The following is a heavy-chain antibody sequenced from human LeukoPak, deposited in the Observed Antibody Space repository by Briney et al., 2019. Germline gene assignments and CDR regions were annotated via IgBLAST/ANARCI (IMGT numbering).Heavy chain of an antibody. CDR3: AKESMGMAARGYYFDY. CDR2: ISGCGGST. J-gene: IGHJ4*02. V-gene: IGHV3-23*01. Sequence: GGSLRLSCAASGFTLSSYARSSVRQAPGRGLEWVSAISGCGGSTYDANSLKGRFTISRDNYKNPLYLQMNSLGAEDTAVHYCAKESMGMAARGYYFDYWGQGTLVTVSS. D-gene: IGHD6-25*01. CDR1: GFTLSSYA.